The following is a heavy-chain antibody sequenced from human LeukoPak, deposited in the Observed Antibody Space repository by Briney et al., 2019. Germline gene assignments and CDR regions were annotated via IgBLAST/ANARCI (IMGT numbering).Heavy chain of an antibody. CDR2: IIPILGIA. J-gene: IGHJ6*02. Sequence: SVKVSCKASGGTFSSYAISWVRQAPGQGLEWMGRIIPILGIANYAQKFQGRVTITADKSTSTAYMELSSLRSEDTAVYYCARVSYDFWSGYPNYYGTDVWGQGTTVTVSS. CDR3: ARVSYDFWSGYPNYYGTDV. CDR1: GGTFSSYA. V-gene: IGHV1-69*04. D-gene: IGHD3-3*01.